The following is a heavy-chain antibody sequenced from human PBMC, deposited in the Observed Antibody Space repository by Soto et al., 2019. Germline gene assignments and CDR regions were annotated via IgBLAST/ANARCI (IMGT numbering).Heavy chain of an antibody. CDR1: GGSISTYY. Sequence: SETLSLTCTVSGGSISTYYWGWIRQPPGKGLEWIGSIYYSGNAYYNPSLKSRVAVSVDTSKNQFSLKVTSVTATDTAVYYCARHKDTSSRYLLPDFWGQGTLVTVSS. CDR2: IYYSGNA. V-gene: IGHV4-39*01. J-gene: IGHJ4*02. D-gene: IGHD6-13*01. CDR3: ARHKDTSSRYLLPDF.